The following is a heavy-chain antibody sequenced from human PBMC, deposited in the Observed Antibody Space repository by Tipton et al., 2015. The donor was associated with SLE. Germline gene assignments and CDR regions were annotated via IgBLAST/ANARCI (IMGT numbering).Heavy chain of an antibody. Sequence: TLSLTCAVYGGSISSYYWTWIRQPPGEGLEWIGYIYYSGSTNYNPSLKSRVTISVDTSKNQFSLKLSSVTAADTAVYYCARARLFFFDYWGQGTLVTVSS. V-gene: IGHV4-59*01. CDR3: ARARLFFFDY. CDR1: GGSISSYY. J-gene: IGHJ4*02. CDR2: IYYSGST.